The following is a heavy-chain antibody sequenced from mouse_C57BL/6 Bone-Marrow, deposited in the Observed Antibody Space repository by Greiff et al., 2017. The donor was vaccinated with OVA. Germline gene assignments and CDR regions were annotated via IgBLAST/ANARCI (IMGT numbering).Heavy chain of an antibody. J-gene: IGHJ4*01. CDR2: IRSKSSNYAT. Sequence: EVKVVESGGGLVQPKGSLKLSCAASGFTFNTYAMHWVRQAPGKGLEWVARIRSKSSNYATYYADSVKDRFTISRDDSQSMLYLQMNNLKTEDTAMYYCVRGGVVENYYAMDYWGQGTSVTVSS. V-gene: IGHV10-3*01. D-gene: IGHD1-1*01. CDR1: GFTFNTYA. CDR3: VRGGVVENYYAMDY.